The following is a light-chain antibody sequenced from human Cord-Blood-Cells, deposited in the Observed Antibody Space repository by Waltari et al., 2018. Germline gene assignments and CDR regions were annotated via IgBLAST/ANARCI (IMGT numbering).Light chain of an antibody. CDR1: SGSIAHNY. V-gene: IGLV6-57*01. CDR3: QSYDSSNSWV. CDR2: EDN. Sequence: NFMLTQPHSVSESPGKTVTISCTRSSGSIAHNYVPWYQQRPGSSPTTVIYEDNQRPAGVPDRFSGSIDSSSNSASLTISGLKTEDEADYYCQSYDSSNSWVFGGGTKLTVL. J-gene: IGLJ3*02.